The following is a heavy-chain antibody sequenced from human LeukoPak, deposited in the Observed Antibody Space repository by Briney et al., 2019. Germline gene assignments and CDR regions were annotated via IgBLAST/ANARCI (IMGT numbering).Heavy chain of an antibody. V-gene: IGHV3-23*01. CDR2: ISDSGDNT. J-gene: IGHJ4*02. CDR3: AKGSIVESFDY. Sequence: GGSLRLSCVASGFTFSSYAMSWVRQAPGKGLEWVSTISDSGDNTYYADSVKGRFTISRDNSKNTLYLQMNSLRAEDTAVYYCAKGSIVESFDYWGQGTLVTVSS. CDR1: GFTFSSYA. D-gene: IGHD3-22*01.